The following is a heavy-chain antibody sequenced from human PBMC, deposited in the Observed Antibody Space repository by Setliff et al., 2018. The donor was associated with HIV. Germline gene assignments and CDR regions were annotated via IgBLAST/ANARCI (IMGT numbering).Heavy chain of an antibody. V-gene: IGHV1-2*02. Sequence: ASVKVSCKASGYTFSGNYIHWVRQAPGQGLEWMGWINPNTGLTNYAQKFQGRVTMTRDTSITTAYMELSRLRSDDTAAYYCARYLVVVPVAVGGLDVWGQGTTVTVSS. D-gene: IGHD2-2*01. CDR1: GYTFSGNY. J-gene: IGHJ6*02. CDR2: INPNTGLT. CDR3: ARYLVVVPVAVGGLDV.